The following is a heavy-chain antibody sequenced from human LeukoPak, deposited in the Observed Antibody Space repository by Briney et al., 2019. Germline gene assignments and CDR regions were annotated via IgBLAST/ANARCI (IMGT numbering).Heavy chain of an antibody. CDR3: ARDDSSSWYSDAFDI. Sequence: GGSLRLSCAASEFIFSSYVMSWVRQAPGKGLEWVSSISGSGDITYYADSVKGRFTISRDNSKNTLFLQMNSLRAEDTAVYYCARDDSSSWYSDAFDIWGQGTMVTVSS. D-gene: IGHD6-13*01. V-gene: IGHV3-23*01. CDR1: EFIFSSYV. J-gene: IGHJ3*02. CDR2: ISGSGDIT.